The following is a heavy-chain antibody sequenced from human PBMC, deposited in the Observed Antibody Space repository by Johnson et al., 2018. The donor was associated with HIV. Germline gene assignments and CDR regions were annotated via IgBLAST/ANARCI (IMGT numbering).Heavy chain of an antibody. D-gene: IGHD5-24*01. CDR2: IWYDGSNK. V-gene: IGHV3-33*03. Sequence: MLLVESGGGVVQPGRSLRLSCAASGFTFSSYGMHWVRQAPGKGLEWVAVIWYDGSNKYYADSVKGRLTISRDNSKNTLYLEMNSLRAEDTAVYYCAKELRLHRAFDIWGQGTMVTVSS. CDR1: GFTFSSYG. CDR3: AKELRLHRAFDI. J-gene: IGHJ3*02.